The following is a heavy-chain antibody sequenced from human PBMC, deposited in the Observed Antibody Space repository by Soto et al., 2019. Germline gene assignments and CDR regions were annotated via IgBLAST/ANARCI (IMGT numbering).Heavy chain of an antibody. D-gene: IGHD3-10*01. CDR1: GGSISSFTYY. J-gene: IGHJ5*02. CDR3: ARRERYYGSPGWFDP. V-gene: IGHV4-39*01. Sequence: SETLSLTCSVSGGSISSFTYYWGWIRHPPGKGLEWIGTVYYNDNTYYNPSLKSRVTITVDTAKNQFSLNLRSVTAADTAMYFCARRERYYGSPGWFDPWGRGTMVTV. CDR2: VYYNDNT.